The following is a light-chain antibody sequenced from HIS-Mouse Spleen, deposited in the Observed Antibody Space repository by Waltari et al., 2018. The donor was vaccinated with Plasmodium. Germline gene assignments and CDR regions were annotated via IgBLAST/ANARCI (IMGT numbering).Light chain of an antibody. V-gene: IGLV3-10*01. CDR2: EDS. J-gene: IGLJ3*02. CDR3: YSTDSSGNHRV. Sequence: SYELTQPPSVSVSPGQTARITCSGDAFPKKYAYWYQQKSGQSPLLVIYEDSKRPSGIPERFSGSSSGTMATVTISGAQVEDEADYYCYSTDSSGNHRVFGGGTKLTVL. CDR1: AFPKKY.